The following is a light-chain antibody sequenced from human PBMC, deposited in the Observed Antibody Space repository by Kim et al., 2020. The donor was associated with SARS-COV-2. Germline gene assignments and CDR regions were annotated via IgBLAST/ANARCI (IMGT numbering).Light chain of an antibody. V-gene: IGLV2-14*03. J-gene: IGLJ2*01. Sequence: GHSITISCTGTSSDVGGYNYVAWYQQYPGKAPKLMIFDVSYRPSGISNRFSGSKSGNTASLTISGLQPEDEADYYCSSRTSSHTLVFGGGTRLTVL. CDR2: DVS. CDR1: SSDVGGYNY. CDR3: SSRTSSHTLV.